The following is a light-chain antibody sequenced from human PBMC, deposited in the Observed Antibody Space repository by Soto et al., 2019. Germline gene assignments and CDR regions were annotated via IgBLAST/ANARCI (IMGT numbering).Light chain of an antibody. CDR3: QQRSNWLT. V-gene: IGKV3-11*01. CDR1: QSVSSS. CDR2: DAS. Sequence: EIVLTQSPATLSLSPGEKDTLSCRASQSVSSSLAWYQQKPGQAPRLLIYDASNRATGIPARFSGSGSGTDFTLTISSLEPEDFAVYYCQQRSNWLTFGGGTKVDIK. J-gene: IGKJ4*01.